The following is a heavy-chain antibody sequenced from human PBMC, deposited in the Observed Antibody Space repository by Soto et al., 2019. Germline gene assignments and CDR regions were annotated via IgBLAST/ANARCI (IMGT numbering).Heavy chain of an antibody. V-gene: IGHV3-33*01. CDR2: IWYDGSNK. CDR1: GFTFSSYG. D-gene: IGHD3-10*01. CDR3: ARAITMVRGVIIIRNYYYYGMDV. J-gene: IGHJ6*02. Sequence: QVQLVESGGGVVQPGRSLRLSCAASGFTFSSYGMHWVRQAPGKGLEWVAVIWYDGSNKYYADSVKGRFTISRDNSKNTXXLXMXXLRAEDTAVYYCARAITMVRGVIIIRNYYYYGMDVWGQGTTVTVSS.